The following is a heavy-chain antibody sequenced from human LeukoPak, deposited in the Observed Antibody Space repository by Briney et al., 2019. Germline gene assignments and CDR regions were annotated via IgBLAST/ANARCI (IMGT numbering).Heavy chain of an antibody. J-gene: IGHJ4*02. V-gene: IGHV3-7*03. CDR1: RFTFSTYA. CDR3: ARDFVVVVAATPFDY. CDR2: IKQDGSEK. Sequence: GGSLRLSCAASRFTFSTYAMNWVRQAPGKGLEWVANIKQDGSEKYYVDSVKGRFTISRDNAKNSLYLQMNSLRAEDTAVYYCARDFVVVVAATPFDYWGQGTLVTVSS. D-gene: IGHD2-15*01.